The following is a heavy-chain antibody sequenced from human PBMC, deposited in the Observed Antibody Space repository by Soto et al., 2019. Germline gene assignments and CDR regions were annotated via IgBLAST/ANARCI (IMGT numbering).Heavy chain of an antibody. J-gene: IGHJ4*02. CDR3: AKDRGLGIAAPSSGDQRGYGDGPYYFDY. CDR1: GFTFSSYA. D-gene: IGHD6-13*01. V-gene: IGHV3-23*01. CDR2: ISGSGGST. Sequence: GGSLRLSCAASGFTFSSYAMSWVRQARGKGLEWVSAISGSGGSTYYADSVKGRFTISRDNSKNTLYLQMNSLRAEDTAVYYCAKDRGLGIAAPSSGDQRGYGDGPYYFDYWGQGTLVTVSS.